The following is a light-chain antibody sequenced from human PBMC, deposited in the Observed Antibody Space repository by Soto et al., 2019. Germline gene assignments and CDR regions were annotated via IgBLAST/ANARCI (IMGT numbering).Light chain of an antibody. J-gene: IGLJ2*01. CDR1: SSDVGGYNY. Sequence: QSALTQPASVSGSPGQSITISCTGTSSDVGGYNYVSWYQQHPGKAPKLMIYDVSNRPSGVSNRFSGSKSGNTASLTISGLQADDEADYYCRSYTSSSTLYVVFGGGTELTVL. CDR2: DVS. CDR3: RSYTSSSTLYVV. V-gene: IGLV2-14*01.